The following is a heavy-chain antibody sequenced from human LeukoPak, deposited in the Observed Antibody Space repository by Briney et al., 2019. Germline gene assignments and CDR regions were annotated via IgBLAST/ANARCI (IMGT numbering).Heavy chain of an antibody. J-gene: IGHJ3*02. V-gene: IGHV1-2*06. Sequence: GASVKVSCKASGYTFTGYYVHWVRQAPGQGLEWMGRINPNSGGTNYAQKFQGRVTMTRDTSISTAYMELSRLRSDDTAVYYCARVLRYSSGWNIWGQGTMVTVSS. CDR2: INPNSGGT. CDR1: GYTFTGYY. CDR3: ARVLRYSSGWNI. D-gene: IGHD6-19*01.